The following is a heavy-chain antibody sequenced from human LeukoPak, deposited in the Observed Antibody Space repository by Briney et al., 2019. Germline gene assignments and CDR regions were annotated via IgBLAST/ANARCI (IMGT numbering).Heavy chain of an antibody. CDR3: AREVPDSGWAAYYYYYMDV. Sequence: PGGSLRLSCVASGFTFSSYSMNWVRQAPGKGLEWVSFISSSSSYIYYADSVKGRFTISRDNAKNSLYLQMNSLRAEDTAVYYCAREVPDSGWAAYYYYYMDVWGKGTTVTISS. V-gene: IGHV3-21*01. D-gene: IGHD6-19*01. CDR1: GFTFSSYS. CDR2: ISSSSSYI. J-gene: IGHJ6*03.